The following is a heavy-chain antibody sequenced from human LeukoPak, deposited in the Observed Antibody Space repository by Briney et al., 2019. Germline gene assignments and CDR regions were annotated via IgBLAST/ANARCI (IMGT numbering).Heavy chain of an antibody. V-gene: IGHV1-18*01. J-gene: IGHJ4*02. CDR3: ARESPISSSSWLAPLDY. Sequence: ASVKVSCKASGYTFTSYGISWVRQAPGQGLEWMGWISAYNGNTNYAQKLQGRVTMTTDTSTSTAYMELRSPRSDDTAVYYCARESPISSSSWLAPLDYWGQGTLVTVSS. CDR1: GYTFTSYG. CDR2: ISAYNGNT. D-gene: IGHD6-13*01.